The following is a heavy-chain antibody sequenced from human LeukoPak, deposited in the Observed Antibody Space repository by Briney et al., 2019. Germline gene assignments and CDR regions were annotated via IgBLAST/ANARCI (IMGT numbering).Heavy chain of an antibody. D-gene: IGHD3-22*01. CDR1: GASISSSTYY. CDR3: ARGPYSYDSSGAFDI. J-gene: IGHJ3*02. Sequence: PSETLSLTCTVSGASISSSTYYWGWIRQPPGKGLQYIGSIYYGVSTYYNPSLKSRVTISVDTSKNQFSLNLSSVTAADTAVYFCARGPYSYDSSGAFDIWGQGTMVTVSS. CDR2: IYYGVST. V-gene: IGHV4-39*01.